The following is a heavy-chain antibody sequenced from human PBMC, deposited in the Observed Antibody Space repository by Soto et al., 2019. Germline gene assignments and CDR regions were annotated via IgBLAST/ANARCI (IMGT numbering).Heavy chain of an antibody. V-gene: IGHV3-30-3*01. Sequence: PGGSLRLSCAASGFTISNYGMHWVHQAPGKGLEWVAVISYDGTITYYADSVKGRFTISRDNSKNTLYLQMNSLRTEDTAVYYCATTRVGPCSSSICFSGIFDGMDVWGQGTAVTVSS. CDR2: ISYDGTIT. CDR1: GFTISNYG. J-gene: IGHJ6*02. D-gene: IGHD2-2*01. CDR3: ATTRVGPCSSSICFSGIFDGMDV.